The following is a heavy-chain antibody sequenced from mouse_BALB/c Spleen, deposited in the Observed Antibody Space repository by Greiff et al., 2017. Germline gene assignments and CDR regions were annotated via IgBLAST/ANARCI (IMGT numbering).Heavy chain of an antibody. D-gene: IGHD5-2*01. J-gene: IGHJ1*01. CDR2: IYPGDGDT. Sequence: VQLQQSGAELARPGASVKLSCKASGYTFTSYWMQWVKQRPGQGLEWIGAIYPGDGDTMYTQKFKGKATLTADKSSSTAYMQLSSLASEDSAVYYCARGNTGWYIDVWGAGTTVTVSS. CDR1: GYTFTSYW. CDR3: ARGNTGWYIDV. V-gene: IGHV1-87*01.